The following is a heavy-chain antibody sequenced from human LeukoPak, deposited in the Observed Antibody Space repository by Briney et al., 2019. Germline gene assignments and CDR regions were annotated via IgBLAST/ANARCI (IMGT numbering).Heavy chain of an antibody. Sequence: ASVKVSCKASGYTFTSYDINWVRQATGQGLEWMGWMNPNSGNTGYAQKFQGRVTITRNTSISTAYMELSSLRSEDTAVYYCARGRSSSWYWGNYFDYWGQGTLVTVSS. D-gene: IGHD6-13*01. CDR2: MNPNSGNT. J-gene: IGHJ4*02. CDR1: GYTFTSYD. CDR3: ARGRSSSWYWGNYFDY. V-gene: IGHV1-8*03.